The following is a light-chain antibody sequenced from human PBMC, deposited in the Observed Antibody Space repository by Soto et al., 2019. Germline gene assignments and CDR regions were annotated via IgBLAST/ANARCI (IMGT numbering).Light chain of an antibody. CDR2: VAS. V-gene: IGKV1-27*01. Sequence: DIQMTQSPSSLSASVGDRVTITCRASQGISNHLAWYQQQPGKVPKLLIYVASTLQSGVPSRFSGSGSGTDFPLTISSLHAEDVATYYCQKYNSAPWTFGQGIKVEIK. CDR1: QGISNH. CDR3: QKYNSAPWT. J-gene: IGKJ1*01.